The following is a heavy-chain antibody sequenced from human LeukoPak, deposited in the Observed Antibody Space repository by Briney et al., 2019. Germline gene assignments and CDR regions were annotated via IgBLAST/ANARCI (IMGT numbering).Heavy chain of an antibody. CDR1: GGSFSGYY. CDR2: INHSGST. CDR3: ASGSSSVWFDP. V-gene: IGHV4-34*01. D-gene: IGHD6-6*01. J-gene: IGHJ5*02. Sequence: SETLSLTCAVYGGSFSGYYWSWIRQPPGKGLEWIGEINHSGSTNYNPSLKSRVTISVDTSKNQFSLKLSSVTAADTAVYYCASGSSSVWFDPWGRGTLVTVSS.